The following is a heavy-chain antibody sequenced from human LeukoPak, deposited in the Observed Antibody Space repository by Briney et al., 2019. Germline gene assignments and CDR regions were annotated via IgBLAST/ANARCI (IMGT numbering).Heavy chain of an antibody. D-gene: IGHD1-1*01. Sequence: SENLSLTCTVSGGSISSGSYYWSWIRQPAGKGLEWIGRIYTSGSTNYNPSLKSRVTISVDTSKNQFSLKLSSVTAADTAVYYCAREERNVYYYYMDVWGKGTTVTVSS. CDR2: IYTSGST. CDR3: AREERNVYYYYMDV. J-gene: IGHJ6*03. V-gene: IGHV4-61*02. CDR1: GGSISSGSYY.